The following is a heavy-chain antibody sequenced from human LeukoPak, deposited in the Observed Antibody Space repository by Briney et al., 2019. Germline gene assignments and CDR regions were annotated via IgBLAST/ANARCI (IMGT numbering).Heavy chain of an antibody. CDR3: ARHYPSGSYPLDY. CDR2: VYYSGST. V-gene: IGHV4-39*01. Sequence: SETLSLTCTVSGGSISSSNFYWGWIRQPPGKGLEWIGNVYYSGSTYYNPSLQSRVTISVDTSKNQFSLRLSSVTAADTAMYYCARHYPSGSYPLDYWGQGTLVTVSS. J-gene: IGHJ4*02. CDR1: GGSISSSNFY. D-gene: IGHD3-10*01.